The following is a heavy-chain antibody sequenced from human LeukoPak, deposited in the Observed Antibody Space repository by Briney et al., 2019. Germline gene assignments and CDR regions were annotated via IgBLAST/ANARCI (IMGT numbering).Heavy chain of an antibody. J-gene: IGHJ4*02. CDR3: ARAGVDTSGYYYQGFDY. Sequence: PGGSLRLSCAASGFTFSSYGMSWVRQAPGKGLEWVSAISGSGGSTYYAASVKGRFTISRDNAKNSLYLQVNSLTAEDTAVYYCARAGVDTSGYYYQGFDYWGQGTLVTVSS. V-gene: IGHV3-23*01. CDR1: GFTFSSYG. CDR2: ISGSGGST. D-gene: IGHD3-3*01.